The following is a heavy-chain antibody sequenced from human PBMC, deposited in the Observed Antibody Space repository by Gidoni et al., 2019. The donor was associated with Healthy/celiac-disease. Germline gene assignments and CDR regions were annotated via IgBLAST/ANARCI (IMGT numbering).Heavy chain of an antibody. CDR2: IYYSGST. J-gene: IGHJ3*02. V-gene: IGHV4-31*03. CDR3: ARAKGSGSYLMKGSAMGAFDI. Sequence: QVQLQESGPGLVKPSQTLSLTCTVSGGSISSGGYSWSWIRQHPGKGLEWIGYIYYSGSTYYNPSLKSRVTISVDTSKNQFSLKLSSVTAADTAVYYCARAKGSGSYLMKGSAMGAFDIWGQGTMVTVSS. D-gene: IGHD3-10*01. CDR1: GGSISSGGYS.